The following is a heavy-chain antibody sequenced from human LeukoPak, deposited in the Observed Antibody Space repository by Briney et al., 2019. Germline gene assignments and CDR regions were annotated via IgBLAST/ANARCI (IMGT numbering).Heavy chain of an antibody. V-gene: IGHV4-34*01. CDR1: GGSFSGYY. J-gene: IGHJ6*02. Sequence: PSETLSLTCAVYGGSFSGYYWSWIRQPPGKGLEWIGEINHSGSTYYNPSLKSRVTISVDTSKNQFSLELSSVTAADTAVYYCGRYYDSSGYYPLYYYYGMDVWGQGTTVTVSS. CDR2: INHSGST. D-gene: IGHD3-22*01. CDR3: GRYYDSSGYYPLYYYYGMDV.